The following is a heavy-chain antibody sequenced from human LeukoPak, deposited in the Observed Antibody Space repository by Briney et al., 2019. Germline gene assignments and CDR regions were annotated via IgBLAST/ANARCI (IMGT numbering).Heavy chain of an antibody. CDR1: GGSISSHF. CDR2: IYYSGST. J-gene: IGHJ4*02. D-gene: IGHD3-3*01. Sequence: SETLSLTCTVSGGSISSHFWSWIRQPPGKGLEWIGYIYYSGSTNYNPSLKSRVTISLDTSKNQISLKLTSVTAADTAVYYCARHPVGGLQFLEWLPIKGYWGQGTLVTVSS. V-gene: IGHV4-59*08. CDR3: ARHPVGGLQFLEWLPIKGY.